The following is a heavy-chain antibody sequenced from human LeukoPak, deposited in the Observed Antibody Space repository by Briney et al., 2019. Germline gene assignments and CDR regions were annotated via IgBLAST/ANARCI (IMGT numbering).Heavy chain of an antibody. CDR2: IWYDASNK. J-gene: IGHJ5*02. Sequence: PGGSLRLSCAASGFTFSSFGMHWVRQAPGKGLEWVAVIWYDASNKYYVDSVKGRFTISRDNSKNTLYLQMNSLRDDDTAVYYCVRGVGVSRFNYLDPWGQGTLVIVS. V-gene: IGHV3-33*01. CDR3: VRGVGVSRFNYLDP. CDR1: GFTFSSFG. D-gene: IGHD1-7*01.